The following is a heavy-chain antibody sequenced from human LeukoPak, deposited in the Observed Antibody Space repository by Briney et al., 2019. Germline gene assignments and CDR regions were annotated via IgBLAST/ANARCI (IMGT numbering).Heavy chain of an antibody. CDR1: GGSFSGYY. CDR2: INHSGST. D-gene: IGHD2-15*01. Sequence: SETLSLTCAVYGGSFSGYYWSWIRQPPGKGLEWIGEINHSGSTDYNPSLKCRVTISVDTSKNQFSLKLSSVTTADTAVYYCARGQVVAATVFDYWGQGTLVTVSS. CDR3: ARGQVVAATVFDY. V-gene: IGHV4-34*01. J-gene: IGHJ4*02.